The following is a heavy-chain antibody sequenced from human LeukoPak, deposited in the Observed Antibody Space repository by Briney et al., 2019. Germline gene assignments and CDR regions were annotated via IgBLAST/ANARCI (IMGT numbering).Heavy chain of an antibody. J-gene: IGHJ4*02. CDR2: ISSSGSAS. D-gene: IGHD6-19*01. CDR1: GFTFSSYA. CDR3: TKARYSNAWDYFDY. Sequence: GGSLRLSCVASGFTFSSYAMSWVRQAPGKGLEWVSGISSSGSASYYADSVKGRFTISRDNSRNTLYLQMNNLSADDTAVYYCTKARYSNAWDYFDYWGQGTLVTVSS. V-gene: IGHV3-23*01.